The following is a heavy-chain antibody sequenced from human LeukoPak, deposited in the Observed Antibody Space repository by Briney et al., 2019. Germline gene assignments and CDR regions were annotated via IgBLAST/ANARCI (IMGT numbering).Heavy chain of an antibody. V-gene: IGHV3-30*03. D-gene: IGHD4-17*01. Sequence: PGGSLRLSCAASGFTFSSYGMHWVRQAPGKGLEWVALISYDGSNKYYADSVKGRFTISRDNAKSSLYLQMNSLRAEDTAVYYCARDMGLTTVTTVFAFDIWGQGTMVTVSS. CDR2: ISYDGSNK. CDR1: GFTFSSYG. CDR3: ARDMGLTTVTTVFAFDI. J-gene: IGHJ3*02.